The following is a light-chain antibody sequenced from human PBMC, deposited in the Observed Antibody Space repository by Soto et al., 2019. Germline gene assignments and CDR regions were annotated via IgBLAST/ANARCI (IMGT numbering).Light chain of an antibody. J-gene: IGLJ2*01. Sequence: QSVLTQPPSVSGAPGQRITISCTGAGSNIGAGFDVHWYQQLPGTVPKLLIYGNTNRPSGVPDRFSGSRSGASASLDITGLEGEDEANYYCQSYDSIPGAVFGGGTKLTLL. CDR3: QSYDSIPGAV. V-gene: IGLV1-40*01. CDR1: GSNIGAGFD. CDR2: GNT.